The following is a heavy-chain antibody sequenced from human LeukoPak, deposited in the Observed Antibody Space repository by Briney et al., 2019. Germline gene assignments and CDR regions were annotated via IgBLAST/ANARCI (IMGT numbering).Heavy chain of an antibody. J-gene: IGHJ3*02. CDR2: IFPIIDMA. D-gene: IGHD5-24*01. CDR3: ARGRGEMATIKGCAFDI. V-gene: IGHV1-69*02. CDR1: GGPFSSYT. Sequence: SAVNVSCKASGGPFSSYTINWVRLVPGQGLEWMGRIFPIIDMANYAQKFHGRVTIIADKSTNTAYMELSSLRPEDTSVYYCARGRGEMATIKGCAFDIWGQGTMVTVSS.